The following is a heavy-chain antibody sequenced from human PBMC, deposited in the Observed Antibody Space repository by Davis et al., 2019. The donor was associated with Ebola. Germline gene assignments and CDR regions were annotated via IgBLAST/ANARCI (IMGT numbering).Heavy chain of an antibody. CDR1: GGSISRGGSY. CDR2: IYYSGST. J-gene: IGHJ6*03. V-gene: IGHV4-31*03. Sequence: LSLTCTVSGGSISRGGSYWTWIRQHPGKGLEWIGYIYYSGSTYYKPSLKSRVTISLHTSKNQFSLNLYSVTAADTAVYYCARDLRYDSSGYDYYFYMDVWGKGTTVTVSS. CDR3: ARDLRYDSSGYDYYFYMDV. D-gene: IGHD3-22*01.